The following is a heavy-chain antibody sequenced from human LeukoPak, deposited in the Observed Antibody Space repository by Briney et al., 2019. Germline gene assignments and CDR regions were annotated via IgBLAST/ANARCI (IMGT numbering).Heavy chain of an antibody. Sequence: SLRLSCAASGFTFDDYAMHWVRQAPGKGLKWVSGISWNSGSIGYADSVKGRFTISRDNAKNSLYLQMNSLRAEDTALYYCAKGRISSWYYFDYWGQGDLVTVSS. CDR3: AKGRISSWYYFDY. CDR1: GFTFDDYA. V-gene: IGHV3-9*01. CDR2: ISWNSGSI. J-gene: IGHJ4*02. D-gene: IGHD6-13*01.